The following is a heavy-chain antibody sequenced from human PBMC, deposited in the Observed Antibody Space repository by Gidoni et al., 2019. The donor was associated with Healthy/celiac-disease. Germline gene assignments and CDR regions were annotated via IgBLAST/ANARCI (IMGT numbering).Heavy chain of an antibody. V-gene: IGHV1-46*01. CDR1: GYTFTSYY. Sequence: QVQLVQSGAEVKKPGASVKVSCKASGYTFTSYYMHWVRQAPGQGLEWMGIINPSGGSTSYAQKFQGRVTMTRDTSTSTVYMELSSLRSEDTAVYYCAKTAYDSSGSNKVYYYGMDVWGQGTTVTVSS. CDR3: AKTAYDSSGSNKVYYYGMDV. CDR2: INPSGGST. J-gene: IGHJ6*02. D-gene: IGHD3-22*01.